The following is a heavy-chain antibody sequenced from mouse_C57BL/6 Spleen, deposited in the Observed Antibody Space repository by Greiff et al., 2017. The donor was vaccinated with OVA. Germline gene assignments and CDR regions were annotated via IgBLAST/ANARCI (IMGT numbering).Heavy chain of an antibody. J-gene: IGHJ3*01. CDR3: ARLGNFPFAD. CDR1: GHTFTSHW. Sequence: QVQPQQPGTELVKPGASVKLSCKASGHTFTSHWMHWVKPRPGQGLEWIGNINPSNGGTNDNEKFKSKATLTVDKSSSTAYMKLSSLTSEDAAVYYCARLGNFPFADWGQGTLVTVSA. V-gene: IGHV1-53*01. CDR2: INPSNGGT.